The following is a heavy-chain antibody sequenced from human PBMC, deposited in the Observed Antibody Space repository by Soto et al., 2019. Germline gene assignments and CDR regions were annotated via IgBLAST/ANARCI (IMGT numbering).Heavy chain of an antibody. J-gene: IGHJ4*02. V-gene: IGHV1-2*02. CDR3: ARDLAKGGGSAGFDY. CDR2: INPKSGGT. CDR1: GYTFTVYY. Sequence: ASVKVSCKASGYTFTVYYMHWVRQAPGQGLEWMGWINPKSGGTMYPQKFQGRVTMTWDTSISTAYMALSRLRSDDTAVYYCARDLAKGGGSAGFDYWGQGTLVTVSS. D-gene: IGHD1-26*01.